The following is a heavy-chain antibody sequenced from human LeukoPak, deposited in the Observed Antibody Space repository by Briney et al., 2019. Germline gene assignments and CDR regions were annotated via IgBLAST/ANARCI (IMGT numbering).Heavy chain of an antibody. Sequence: PSETLSLTCTVSGDSISNYYWSWIRQSPGKGLEWIGYIHYSGSTSYNPSLKSRVTISVDTSKNQFPLKLSSVTAADTAVYYCARDASSSSHLDYWGRGTLVTVSS. D-gene: IGHD6-19*01. J-gene: IGHJ4*02. CDR2: IHYSGST. CDR1: GDSISNYY. V-gene: IGHV4-59*01. CDR3: ARDASSSSHLDY.